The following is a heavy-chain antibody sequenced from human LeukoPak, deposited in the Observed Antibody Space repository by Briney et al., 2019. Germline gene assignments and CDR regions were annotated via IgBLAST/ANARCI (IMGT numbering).Heavy chain of an antibody. CDR2: INPSSGNT. Sequence: ASVKVSCKASGYTFISYYRHWVRQAPGQGLEWMGLINPSSGNTPYAQQFQGRVTMTRDTSTSTVYMELSSLRSEDTAVYYCARHSLIGTTPFDYWGQGTLVTVPS. J-gene: IGHJ4*02. V-gene: IGHV1-46*01. D-gene: IGHD1-20*01. CDR3: ARHSLIGTTPFDY. CDR1: GYTFISYY.